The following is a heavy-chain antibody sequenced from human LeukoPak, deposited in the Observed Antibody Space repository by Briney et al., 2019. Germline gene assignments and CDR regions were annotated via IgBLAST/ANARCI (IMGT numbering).Heavy chain of an antibody. D-gene: IGHD3-22*01. J-gene: IGHJ4*02. CDR3: ARAPYYYDSRGYYDY. V-gene: IGHV1-18*01. CDR1: GYTFTSYG. CDR2: ISAYNGNT. Sequence: ASVPVSCKASGYTFTSYGISWVRQAPGQGLEWMGWISAYNGNTNYAQKLQGRVTMTTDTSTSTAYMELRSLRSDDTAVYYCARAPYYYDSRGYYDYWGQGTLVTVSS.